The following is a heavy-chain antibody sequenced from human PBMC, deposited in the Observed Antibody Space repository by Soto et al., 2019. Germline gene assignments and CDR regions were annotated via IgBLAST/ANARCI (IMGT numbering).Heavy chain of an antibody. CDR2: IYYSGST. V-gene: IGHV4-39*01. D-gene: IGHD3-22*01. Sequence: SETLSLTCTVSGGSISSSSYYWGWIRQPPGKGLEWIGSIYYSGSTYYKPSLKSRVTISVDTSKNQLSLKLSSVTAADTAVYYCARRQDSSGYYRTISHLAVMDYWGQGTLVTVSS. CDR3: ARRQDSSGYYRTISHLAVMDY. J-gene: IGHJ4*02. CDR1: GGSISSSSYY.